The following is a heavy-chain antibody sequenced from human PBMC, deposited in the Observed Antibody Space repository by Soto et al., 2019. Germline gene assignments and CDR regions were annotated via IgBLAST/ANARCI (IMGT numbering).Heavy chain of an antibody. CDR1: GYTFXSYA. CDR2: INAGNGNT. CDR3: ARSIVVVTAADY. V-gene: IGHV1-3*01. D-gene: IGHD2-21*02. J-gene: IGHJ4*02. Sequence: ASVKVSCKASGYTFXSYAMHWVRQAPGQRLEWMGWINAGNGNTKYSQKFQGRVTITRDTSASTAYMELSSLRSEDTVVYYCARSIVVVTAADYWGQGTLVTVSS.